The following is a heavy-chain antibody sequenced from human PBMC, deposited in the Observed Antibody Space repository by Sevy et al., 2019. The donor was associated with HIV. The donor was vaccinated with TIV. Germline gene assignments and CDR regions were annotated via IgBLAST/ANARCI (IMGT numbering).Heavy chain of an antibody. Sequence: GGSLRLSCAASGFTFSSYWMSWVRQAPVKGLEWVANIKQDGSEKYYVDSVKGRFTISRDNAKNSLYLQMNSLRAEDTAVYYCAREGGIAAAGYRVWFDYWGQGTLVTVSS. CDR2: IKQDGSEK. CDR3: AREGGIAAAGYRVWFDY. J-gene: IGHJ4*02. D-gene: IGHD6-13*01. V-gene: IGHV3-7*01. CDR1: GFTFSSYW.